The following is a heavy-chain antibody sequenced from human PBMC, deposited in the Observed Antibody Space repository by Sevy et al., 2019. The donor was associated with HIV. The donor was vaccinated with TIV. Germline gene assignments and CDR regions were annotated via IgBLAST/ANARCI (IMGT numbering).Heavy chain of an antibody. CDR3: ARHPLGNWFDL. V-gene: IGHV4-39*01. J-gene: IGHJ5*02. D-gene: IGHD3-16*01. CDR2: RFYSGGA. Sequence: SETLSLTCNVSGGPISSTRHYWGWVRQSPGKTLEWIGSRFYSGGAYYNPSLQSRVTMSVDTSKNQFSLTVSSVTAADTAIYYCARHPLGNWFDLWGQGIQVTVSS. CDR1: GGPISSTRHY.